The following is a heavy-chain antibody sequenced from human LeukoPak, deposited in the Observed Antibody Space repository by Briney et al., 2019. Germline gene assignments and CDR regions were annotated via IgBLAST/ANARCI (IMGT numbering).Heavy chain of an antibody. CDR1: GYTFTSYG. J-gene: IGHJ5*02. D-gene: IGHD6-13*01. CDR3: ARGAAAAAGTFLVIWFDP. CDR2: INPSGGST. V-gene: IGHV1-46*01. Sequence: ASVKVSCKASGYTFTSYGISWVRQAPGQGLEWMGIINPSGGSTSYAQKFQGRVTMTRDTSTSTVYMELSSLRSEDTAVYYCARGAAAAAGTFLVIWFDPWGQGTLVTVSS.